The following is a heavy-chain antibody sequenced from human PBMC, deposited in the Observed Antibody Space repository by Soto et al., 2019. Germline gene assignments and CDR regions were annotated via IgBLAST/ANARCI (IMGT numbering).Heavy chain of an antibody. CDR2: IKSKTDGGTT. CDR3: TSRKSVVPAGEFDY. J-gene: IGHJ4*02. CDR1: GFTFSNAW. Sequence: GGSLRLSCAASGFTFSNAWMSWVRQAPGKGLEWVGRIKSKTDGGTTDYAAPVKGRFTISRDDSKNTLYLQMNSLKTEDTAVYYCTSRKSVVPAGEFDYWGQGALVTVSS. D-gene: IGHD2-2*01. V-gene: IGHV3-15*01.